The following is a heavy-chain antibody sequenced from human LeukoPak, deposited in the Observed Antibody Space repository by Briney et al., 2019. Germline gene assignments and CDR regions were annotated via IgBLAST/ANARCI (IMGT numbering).Heavy chain of an antibody. D-gene: IGHD2-15*01. J-gene: IGHJ1*01. V-gene: IGHV4-59*01. CDR1: GGSISSYY. CDR3: ASAEYSYCSGGSCHPGHFQH. Sequence: SETLSHTCTVAGGSISSYYWSWIRQPPGKGLEWIGYIYYSGSTNYNPSLKSRGTISRYKSENQFSLKLSSVPAADTAVYYCASAEYSYCSGGSCHPGHFQHWGQGTLVTVSS. CDR2: IYYSGST.